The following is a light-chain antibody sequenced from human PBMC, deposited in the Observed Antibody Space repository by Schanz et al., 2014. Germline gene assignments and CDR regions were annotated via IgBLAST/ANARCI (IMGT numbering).Light chain of an antibody. CDR2: GNY. CDR1: SSNIGAGYD. Sequence: QSVLTQPPSVSGAPGQRVTISCTGSSSNIGAGYDVHWYQQLPGAAPKLLIYGNYRRPSGVPDRFSGSRSGTSASLAITGLQAEDEADYYCQSYDSSLSAWVFGGGTKLTVL. CDR3: QSYDSSLSAWV. J-gene: IGLJ3*02. V-gene: IGLV1-40*01.